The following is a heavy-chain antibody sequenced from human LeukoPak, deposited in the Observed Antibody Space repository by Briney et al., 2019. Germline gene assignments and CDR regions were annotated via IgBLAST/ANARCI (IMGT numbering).Heavy chain of an antibody. Sequence: GGSLRLSCAASGFTFSSYAMHWVRQAPGKGLEWVAVISYDGSNKYYADSVQGRFTISRDNSKNTLYLQMNSLRAEDTAVYYCASFAILPGYAYYYGMDVWGQGTTVTVSS. V-gene: IGHV3-30-3*01. D-gene: IGHD3-9*01. CDR3: ASFAILPGYAYYYGMDV. CDR2: ISYDGSNK. J-gene: IGHJ6*02. CDR1: GFTFSSYA.